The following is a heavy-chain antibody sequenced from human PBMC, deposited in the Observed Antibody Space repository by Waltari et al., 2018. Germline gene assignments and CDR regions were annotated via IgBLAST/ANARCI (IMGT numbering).Heavy chain of an antibody. V-gene: IGHV3-7*01. CDR2: IKQDGSEK. D-gene: IGHD3-10*01. J-gene: IGHJ4*02. CDR3: ARLPMVRGVISFDY. CDR1: GFTFSSYW. Sequence: EVQLVESGGGLVQPGGSLRLSCAASGFTFSSYWMSWVRQAPGQGLEWVANIKQDGSEKYYVDSVKSRFTISRDNAKNSLYLQMNSLRAEDTAVYYCARLPMVRGVISFDYWGQGTLVTVSS.